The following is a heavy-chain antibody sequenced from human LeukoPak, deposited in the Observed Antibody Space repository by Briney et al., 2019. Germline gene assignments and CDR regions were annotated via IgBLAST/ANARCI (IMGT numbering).Heavy chain of an antibody. V-gene: IGHV1-69*13. CDR1: GGTFSSYA. CDR2: IIPIFGTA. CDR3: ASQSIAVAGTGVDY. Sequence: GASVKVSCKASGGTFSSYAISWVRQAPGQGLEWMGGIIPIFGTANYAQKFQGRVTITADESTSTAYMELSSLRSEDTAVYYCASQSIAVAGTGVDYWGQGTLVTVSS. J-gene: IGHJ4*02. D-gene: IGHD6-19*01.